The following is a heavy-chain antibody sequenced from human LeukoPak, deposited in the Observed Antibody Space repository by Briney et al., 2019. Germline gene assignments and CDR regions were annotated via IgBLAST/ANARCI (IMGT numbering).Heavy chain of an antibody. Sequence: PSETLSLTCTVSGGSISISSYYWGWIRQPPGKGLEWIGSIYYSGSTYYNPSLKSRVTISVDTSKNQFSLKLSSVTAADTAVYYCATSILRFLEWLPFDYWGQGTLVTVSS. CDR3: ATSILRFLEWLPFDY. CDR2: IYYSGST. CDR1: GGSISISSYY. V-gene: IGHV4-39*01. D-gene: IGHD3-3*01. J-gene: IGHJ4*02.